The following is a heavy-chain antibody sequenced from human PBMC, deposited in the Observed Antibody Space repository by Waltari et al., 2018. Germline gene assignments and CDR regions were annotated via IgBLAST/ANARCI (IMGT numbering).Heavy chain of an antibody. CDR1: GFTFDAYA. CDR3: AKEGAGYCSSTSCRPFDY. V-gene: IGHV3-9*01. CDR2: ISWNSGSI. D-gene: IGHD2-2*01. J-gene: IGHJ4*02. Sequence: EVQLVESGGGLVQPGRSLRLSCAASGFTFDAYALHWVRQAPGKGLDWVSGISWNSGSIGYADSVKGRFTISRDNAKNSLYLQMNSLRAEDTALYYCAKEGAGYCSSTSCRPFDYWGQGTLVTVSS.